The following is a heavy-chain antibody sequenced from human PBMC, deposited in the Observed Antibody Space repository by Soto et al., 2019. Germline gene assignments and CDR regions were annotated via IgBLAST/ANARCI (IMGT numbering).Heavy chain of an antibody. J-gene: IGHJ1*01. CDR3: AVAYCGGDCYPEYFQH. CDR1: GGSISSFD. CDR2: ISYSGST. D-gene: IGHD2-21*02. V-gene: IGHV4-59*12. Sequence: SETLSLTCTVSGGSISSFDWNWIRQSPGKGLEWIGYISYSGSTNYNPSLKSRVTISVDRSKNQFSLKLSSVTAADTAVYYCAVAYCGGDCYPEYFQHWGQGTLVTVSS.